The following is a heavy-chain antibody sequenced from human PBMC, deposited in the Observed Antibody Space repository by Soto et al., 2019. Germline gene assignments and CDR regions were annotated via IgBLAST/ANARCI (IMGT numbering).Heavy chain of an antibody. D-gene: IGHD2-2*01. CDR3: ARDPGVPAAISYFDY. CDR2: ISYDGSNK. J-gene: IGHJ4*01. Sequence: AGSLRLSCAASGFTFSSYAMHWVRQAPGKGLEWVAVISYDGSNKYYADSVKGRFTISRDNSKNTLYLQMNSLRAEDTAVYYCARDPGVPAAISYFDYWGQGTLVTVSS. CDR1: GFTFSSYA. V-gene: IGHV3-30-3*01.